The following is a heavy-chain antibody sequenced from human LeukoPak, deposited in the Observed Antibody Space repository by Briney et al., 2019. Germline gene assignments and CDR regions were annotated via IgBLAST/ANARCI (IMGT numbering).Heavy chain of an antibody. V-gene: IGHV4-59*08. CDR2: IYVTGN. CDR1: GGSICTYY. CDR3: ARHIGGGIEDMDV. J-gene: IGHJ6*03. Sequence: SETLSLTCTVSGGSICTYYWSWVRQSPGKGLEWIGYIYVTGNRYNPYLQSRVTISVDTSRNQFFLKMSSVTAADTAVYYCARHIGGGIEDMDVWGKGTKVTVSS. D-gene: IGHD3-16*02.